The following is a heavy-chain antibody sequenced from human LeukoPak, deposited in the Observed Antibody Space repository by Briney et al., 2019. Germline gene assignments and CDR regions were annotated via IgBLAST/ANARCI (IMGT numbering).Heavy chain of an antibody. D-gene: IGHD3-9*01. CDR3: ARRGGFHLRDLTGYYNDY. Sequence: GGSLRLSCAASGFTFSSYWMSWVRQAPGKGLEWVANIKQDGSGKYYVDSVKGRFTISSDNAKNSLYLQMNSLRAEDTAVYYCARRGGFHLRDLTGYYNDYWGQGTLVTVSS. V-gene: IGHV3-7*01. CDR2: IKQDGSGK. J-gene: IGHJ4*02. CDR1: GFTFSSYW.